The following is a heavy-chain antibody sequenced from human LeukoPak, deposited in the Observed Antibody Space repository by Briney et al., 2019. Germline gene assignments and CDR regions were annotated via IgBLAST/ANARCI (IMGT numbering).Heavy chain of an antibody. V-gene: IGHV4-59*08. CDR3: ARHSFGDLFEVLGY. CDR2: IYYSGST. D-gene: IGHD3-10*01. CDR1: GGSISSHY. Sequence: NPSETLSLTCTVSGGSISSHYWSWIRQPPGKGLEWIGYIYYSGSTNYNPSLKSRVTISVDTSKNQFSLKLSSVTAADTAVYYCARHSFGDLFEVLGYWGQGTLVTVSS. J-gene: IGHJ4*02.